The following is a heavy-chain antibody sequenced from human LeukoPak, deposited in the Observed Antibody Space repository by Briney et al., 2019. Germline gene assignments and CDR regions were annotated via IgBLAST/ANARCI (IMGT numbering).Heavy chain of an antibody. J-gene: IGHJ4*02. CDR3: ASREMATIDI. CDR2: INHSGST. V-gene: IGHV4-34*01. CDR1: GGSFSGYY. D-gene: IGHD5-24*01. Sequence: PSETLSLTCAVYGGSFSGYYWSWIRQPSGKGLEWIGEINHSGSTNYNPSLKSRVTISVDTSKNQFSLKLSSVTAADTAVYYCASREMATIDIGGQGTLVTVSS.